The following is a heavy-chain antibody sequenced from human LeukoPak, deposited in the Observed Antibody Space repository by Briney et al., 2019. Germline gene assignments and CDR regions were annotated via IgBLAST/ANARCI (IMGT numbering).Heavy chain of an antibody. CDR1: GFIFSNFV. D-gene: IGHD3-10*01. CDR3: ARDHYFKIDY. Sequence: GGSLRLSCPASGFIFSNFVMHWVRQAPGKGLVWVARIPSDDNPTNYADSVQGRFTISRDNAKNTLYLHMNDLRVEDTAVYFCARDHYFKIDYWGQGTPVTVSS. CDR2: IPSDDNPT. V-gene: IGHV3-74*01. J-gene: IGHJ4*02.